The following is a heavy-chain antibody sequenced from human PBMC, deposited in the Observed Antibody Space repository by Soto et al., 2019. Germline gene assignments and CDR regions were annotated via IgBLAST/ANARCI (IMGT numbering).Heavy chain of an antibody. CDR1: GGSINNFY. V-gene: IGHV4-59*01. D-gene: IGHD6-19*01. J-gene: IGHJ5*02. CDR3: ARSRYSSGWYSS. CDR2: ISYSGST. Sequence: QVQLQESGPGLVKPSETLSLTCTVSGGSINNFYWSWIRQPPGKGLECIGYISYSGSTNSNPSLKSRXXIXGXXYKTQFSRELTSVTAADTAIYYGARSRYSSGWYSSWGQGTLVTVSS.